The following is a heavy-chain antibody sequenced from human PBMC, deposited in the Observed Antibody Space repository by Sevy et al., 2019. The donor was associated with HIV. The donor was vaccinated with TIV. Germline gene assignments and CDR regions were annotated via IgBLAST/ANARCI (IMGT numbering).Heavy chain of an antibody. J-gene: IGHJ6*02. D-gene: IGHD3-10*01. V-gene: IGHV3-9*01. CDR1: GFTFDDHG. Sequence: GGSLRLSCVTSGFTFDDHGMHWVREIPGKGLEWVSGVSWNGRSLGYADTVKGRFTISRDNAKKSVSLQMNGLRTEDTALYYCARDAGTGGSYMGYYFGMDVWGQGITVTVSS. CDR3: ARDAGTGGSYMGYYFGMDV. CDR2: VSWNGRSL.